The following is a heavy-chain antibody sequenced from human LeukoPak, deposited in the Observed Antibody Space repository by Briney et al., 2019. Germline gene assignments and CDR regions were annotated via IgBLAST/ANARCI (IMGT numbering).Heavy chain of an antibody. J-gene: IGHJ4*02. Sequence: ASVKVSCKASGYTFSDYYMHWVRQAPGQGPEWMGWINPNSGGTNYAQKLQGRVTMTTDTSTSTAYMELRSLRSDDTAVYYCARNRGSPPCSGGSCYEDYWGQGTLVTVSS. CDR2: INPNSGGT. CDR1: GYTFSDYY. CDR3: ARNRGSPPCSGGSCYEDY. D-gene: IGHD2-15*01. V-gene: IGHV1-2*02.